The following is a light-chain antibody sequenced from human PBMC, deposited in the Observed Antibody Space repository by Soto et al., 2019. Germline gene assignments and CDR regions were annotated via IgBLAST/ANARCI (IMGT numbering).Light chain of an antibody. J-gene: IGKJ1*01. CDR1: QSLSSSY. V-gene: IGKV3-20*01. CDR2: DTS. CDR3: QHYGTSSWT. Sequence: EIVLAQSPGTLSLSPGERATLSCRASQSLSSSYLAWYQQKPGQAPRLLIYDTSSRATGIPDRFSGSGSGTDFTLTISRLEPEDFAVYYCQHYGTSSWTFGQGTKVEIK.